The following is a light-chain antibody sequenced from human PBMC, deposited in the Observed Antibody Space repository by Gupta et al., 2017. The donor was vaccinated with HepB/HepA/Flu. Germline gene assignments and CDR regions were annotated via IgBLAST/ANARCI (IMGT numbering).Light chain of an antibody. Sequence: VVLTQSPLSLPVTLGQPASISCRSSQSLVFSDGNTFLHWFQQRPGQSPRRLLYQVSKRDCGVPEIFSGSGSAADFILSSSRQEAEYVAIYYGQQDRYPYTFGQGTKVEIK. CDR1: QSLVFSDGNTF. CDR2: QVS. CDR3: QQDRYPYT. V-gene: IGKV2-30*01. J-gene: IGKJ2*01.